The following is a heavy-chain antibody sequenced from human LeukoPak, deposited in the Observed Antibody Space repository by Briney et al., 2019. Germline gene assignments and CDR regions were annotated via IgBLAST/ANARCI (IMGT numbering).Heavy chain of an antibody. Sequence: GGSLRLSCTASGFTFGDYAMTWVRQAPGKGLEWVGFIRSKAYGGTTEFAASVKGRFIISRDDSKSIAYLQMNSLKTEDAAVYYCTAYDPSDYYGMDVWGQGTTVTVS. V-gene: IGHV3-49*04. J-gene: IGHJ6*02. D-gene: IGHD5-12*01. CDR3: TAYDPSDYYGMDV. CDR1: GFTFGDYA. CDR2: IRSKAYGGTT.